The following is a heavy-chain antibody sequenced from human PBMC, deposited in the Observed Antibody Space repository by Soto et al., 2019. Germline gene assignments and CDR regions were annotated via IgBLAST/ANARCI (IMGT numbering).Heavy chain of an antibody. CDR3: VGSNGEYYYYGMDV. J-gene: IGHJ6*02. Sequence: SETLSLTCTVSGGSISSSSYYWGWIRQPPGKGLEWIGSIYYSGSTYYNPSLKSRVTISVDTSKNQFSLKLSSVTAADTAVYYCVGSNGEYYYYGMDVWGQGTTVTVSS. V-gene: IGHV4-39*01. CDR2: IYYSGST. D-gene: IGHD3-10*01. CDR1: GGSISSSSYY.